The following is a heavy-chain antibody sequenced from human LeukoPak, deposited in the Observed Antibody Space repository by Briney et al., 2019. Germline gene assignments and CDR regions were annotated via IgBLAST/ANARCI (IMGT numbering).Heavy chain of an antibody. J-gene: IGHJ4*02. V-gene: IGHV4-4*02. CDR3: ARNGGNSDFDY. CDR1: GGSISSSSSNC. CDR2: IYHSGAT. D-gene: IGHD4-23*01. Sequence: PSETLSLTCVVSGGSISSSSSNCWTWVRQPPGKGLEWIGEIYHSGATNYNPSLKSRVTMLLDKSKNQFSLNLNSVTAADTAVYYCARNGGNSDFDYWGQGTLVTVSS.